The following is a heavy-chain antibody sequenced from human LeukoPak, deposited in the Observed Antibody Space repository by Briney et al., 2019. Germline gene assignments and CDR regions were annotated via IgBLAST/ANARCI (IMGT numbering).Heavy chain of an antibody. CDR1: GFTFDDYA. Sequence: GGSLRLSCAASGFTFDDYAMHWVRQAPGKGLEWDSGISWNSGSIGYADSVKGRFTISRDNAKNSLYLQMNSLRAEDTALYYCAKDSDSSSWYWFDPWGQGTLVTVSS. D-gene: IGHD6-13*01. J-gene: IGHJ5*02. CDR2: ISWNSGSI. CDR3: AKDSDSSSWYWFDP. V-gene: IGHV3-9*01.